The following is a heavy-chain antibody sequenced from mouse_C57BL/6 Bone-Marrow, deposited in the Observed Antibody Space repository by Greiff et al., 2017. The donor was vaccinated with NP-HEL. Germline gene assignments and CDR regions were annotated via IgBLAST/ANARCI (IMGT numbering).Heavy chain of an antibody. V-gene: IGHV1-15*01. CDR3: TRPYSNSWYFDV. CDR2: IDPETGGT. D-gene: IGHD2-5*01. CDR1: GYTFTDYE. J-gene: IGHJ1*03. Sequence: QVQLQQSGAELVRPGASVTLSCKASGYTFTDYEMHWVKQTPVHGLAWIGAIDPETGGTAYKQKFKGKAILTADKSSSTAYMERRSLKSEDSAVYYWTRPYSNSWYFDVWGTGTTVTVSS.